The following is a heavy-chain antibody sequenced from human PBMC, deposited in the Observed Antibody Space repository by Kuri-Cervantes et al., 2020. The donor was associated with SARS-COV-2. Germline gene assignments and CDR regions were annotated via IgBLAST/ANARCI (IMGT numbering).Heavy chain of an antibody. V-gene: IGHV3-30*03. CDR3: TTDWVIVVVPAAPSGYSGYEMPDY. J-gene: IGHJ4*02. CDR1: GFAFSNYG. Sequence: GESLKISCAASGFAFSNYGMHWVRQAPGKGPEWVAVISYDGSNKYYADSVKGRFTISRDNSKNTLYLQMNSLRAEDTAVYYCTTDWVIVVVPAAPSGYSGYEMPDYWGQGTLVTVSS. D-gene: IGHD2-2*01. CDR2: ISYDGSNK.